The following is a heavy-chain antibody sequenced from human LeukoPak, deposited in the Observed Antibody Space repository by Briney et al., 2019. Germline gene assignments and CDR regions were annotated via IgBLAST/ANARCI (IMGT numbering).Heavy chain of an antibody. CDR2: IYPGDSDT. CDR3: ARGGYCSSTSCFWAFDI. CDR1: GYSFTSYW. Sequence: GESLKISCKGSGYSFTSYWIGWVRQMPGKGLEWMGIIYPGDSDTRYSPSFQGRVTISADKSISTAYLQWSSLKASDTAMYYCARGGYCSSTSCFWAFDIWGQGTMVTVSS. V-gene: IGHV5-51*01. D-gene: IGHD2-2*01. J-gene: IGHJ3*02.